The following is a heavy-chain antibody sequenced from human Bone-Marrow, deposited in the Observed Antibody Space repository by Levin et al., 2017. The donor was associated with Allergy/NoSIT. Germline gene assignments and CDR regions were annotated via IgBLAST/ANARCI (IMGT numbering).Heavy chain of an antibody. J-gene: IGHJ3*02. V-gene: IGHV3-74*01. CDR2: VNPDGTSE. CDR1: GYTFSNHW. CDR3: TRGRSVGNPRAAFDM. Sequence: PGGSLRLSCEGSGYTFSNHWMHWVRQISGKGLEWVSRVNPDGTSENYADSVKGRFTISRDNAKNTLYLQMTSLGADDIGLYFCTRGRSVGNPRAAFDMWGQGTMVTVSS.